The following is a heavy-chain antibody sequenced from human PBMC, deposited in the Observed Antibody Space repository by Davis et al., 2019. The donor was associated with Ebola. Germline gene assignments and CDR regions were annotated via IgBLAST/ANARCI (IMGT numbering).Heavy chain of an antibody. J-gene: IGHJ6*03. CDR2: ISSSSSYI. CDR3: AKDPGDCSSTSCHYYYYYYMDV. V-gene: IGHV3-21*01. Sequence: GESLKISCAASGFTFSSYSMNWVRQAPGKGLEWVSSISSSSSYIYYADSVKGRFTISRDNSKNTLYLQMNSLRAEDTAVYYCAKDPGDCSSTSCHYYYYYYMDVWGKGTTVTVSS. CDR1: GFTFSSYS. D-gene: IGHD2-2*01.